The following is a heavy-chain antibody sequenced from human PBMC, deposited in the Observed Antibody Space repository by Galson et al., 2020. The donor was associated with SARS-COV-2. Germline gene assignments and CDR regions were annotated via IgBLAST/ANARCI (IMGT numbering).Heavy chain of an antibody. Sequence: SETLSLTCTVSGGSISSSSYYWGWIRQHPGKGLEWIGRIHYRGSTYYNPSLKSRVTISVDTSKNQFSLKLSSVTAADTAVYYCARHPFLRFTGGGGRVGYFDYWGQGTLVTVSS. D-gene: IGHD3-3*01. V-gene: IGHV4-39*01. CDR3: ARHPFLRFTGGGGRVGYFDY. CDR1: GGSISSSSYY. J-gene: IGHJ4*02. CDR2: IHYRGST.